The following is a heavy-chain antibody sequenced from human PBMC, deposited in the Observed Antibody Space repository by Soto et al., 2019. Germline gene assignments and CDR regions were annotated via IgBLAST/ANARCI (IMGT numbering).Heavy chain of an antibody. CDR2: ISYSGNT. CDR1: GGSINDYY. Sequence: QVQLQESGPGLVKPSETLSLTCTVSGGSINDYYWNWIRQPPGKGLEWIGYISYSGNTNYNPSLASRVTMSVDTSKNQFSLKLTSVTAADTAVYFCARDRSSGWYIGAVDVWGQGTTVTVSS. CDR3: ARDRSSGWYIGAVDV. D-gene: IGHD6-19*01. V-gene: IGHV4-59*01. J-gene: IGHJ6*02.